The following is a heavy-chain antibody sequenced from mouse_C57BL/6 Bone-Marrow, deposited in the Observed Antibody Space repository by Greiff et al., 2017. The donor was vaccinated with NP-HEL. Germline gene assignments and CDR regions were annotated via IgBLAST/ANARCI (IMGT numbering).Heavy chain of an antibody. Sequence: VQGVESGAELARPGASVKLSCKASGYTFTSYGISWVKQRTGQGLEWIGEIYPRSGNTYYNEKFKGKATLTADKSSSTAYMELRSLTSEDSAVYFCARYYGNPWFAYWGQGTLVTVSA. CDR3: ARYYGNPWFAY. J-gene: IGHJ3*01. D-gene: IGHD2-1*01. CDR1: GYTFTSYG. V-gene: IGHV1-81*01. CDR2: IYPRSGNT.